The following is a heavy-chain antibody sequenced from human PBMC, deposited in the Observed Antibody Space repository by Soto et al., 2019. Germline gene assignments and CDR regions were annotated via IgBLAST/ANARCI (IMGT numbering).Heavy chain of an antibody. D-gene: IGHD3-10*01. CDR2: ISSSSSYT. CDR3: ARSGFGESITSAFDI. Sequence: QVQLVESGGGLVKPGGSLRLSCAASGFTFSDYYMSWIRQAPGKGLEWVSYISSSSSYTNYADSVKGRFTISRDNAKNSLYLQMNSLRAEDTAAYYCARSGFGESITSAFDIWGQGTMVTVSS. J-gene: IGHJ3*02. CDR1: GFTFSDYY. V-gene: IGHV3-11*05.